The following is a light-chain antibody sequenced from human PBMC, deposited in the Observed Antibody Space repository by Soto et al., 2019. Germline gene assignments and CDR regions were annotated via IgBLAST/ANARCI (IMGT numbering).Light chain of an antibody. Sequence: DIRLTRSPSTVSASVGDRVTITCRASQSINTWLAWYQQKPGKAPRVLICDASSLQSGVPSRFSGRGSGTEFTLTISSLEPDDFATYYCQQYDGHFGQGTKLEIK. CDR1: QSINTW. CDR2: DAS. J-gene: IGKJ2*01. CDR3: QQYDGH. V-gene: IGKV1-5*01.